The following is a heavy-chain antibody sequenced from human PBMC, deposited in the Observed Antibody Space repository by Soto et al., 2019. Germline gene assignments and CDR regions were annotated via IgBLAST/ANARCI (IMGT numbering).Heavy chain of an antibody. CDR3: ARLTYYYGSGTARTRFDP. D-gene: IGHD3-10*01. Sequence: GESLKISCKGSGYSFTSYWISWVRQMPGKGLEWMGRIDPSDSYTNYSPSFQGHVTISADKSISTAYLQWSSLKASDTAMYYCARLTYYYGSGTARTRFDPWGQGTLVTAS. V-gene: IGHV5-10-1*01. J-gene: IGHJ5*02. CDR2: IDPSDSYT. CDR1: GYSFTSYW.